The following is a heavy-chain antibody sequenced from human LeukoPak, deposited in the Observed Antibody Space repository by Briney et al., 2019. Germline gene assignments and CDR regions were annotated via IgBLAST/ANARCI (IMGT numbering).Heavy chain of an antibody. D-gene: IGHD3-3*01. V-gene: IGHV5-51*01. CDR1: GYSFTSYW. CDR3: ARLNDFWSGYLKYYFDY. Sequence: GESLKISCKGSGYSFTSYWIAWVRQMPGKGLEWMGIIYPRDSETRYSPSFQGQVTISADKSISTAYLQWSSLKASDTAMYYCARLNDFWSGYLKYYFDYRGLGTLVTVSS. J-gene: IGHJ4*02. CDR2: IYPRDSET.